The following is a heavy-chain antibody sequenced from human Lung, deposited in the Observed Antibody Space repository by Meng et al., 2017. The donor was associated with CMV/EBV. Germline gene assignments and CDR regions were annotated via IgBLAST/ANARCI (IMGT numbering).Heavy chain of an antibody. J-gene: IGHJ6*02. CDR1: GFTVSSNY. D-gene: IGHD2-2*01. CDR2: IYSGGST. Sequence: GEXXTISCAASGFTVSSNYMSWVRQAPGKGLEWVSVIYSGGSTYYADSVKGRFTISRDNSKNTLYLQMNSLRAEDTAVYYCARNNCSSTSCYSLYYYGMDVWXQGTXVTVSS. V-gene: IGHV3-53*01. CDR3: ARNNCSSTSCYSLYYYGMDV.